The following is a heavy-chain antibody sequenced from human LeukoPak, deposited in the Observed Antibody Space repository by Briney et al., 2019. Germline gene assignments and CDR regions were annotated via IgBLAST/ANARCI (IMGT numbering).Heavy chain of an antibody. CDR1: GFTFSTYA. Sequence: PGGSLRLSCAASGFTFSTYAMYWVRQAPGKGLEWVSSISGSAGSTYYADSVKGRFTISRDNSKNTLYLRMNSLSAEDTALYYCAKDRTTAWNCFDSWGQGTLVTVSS. V-gene: IGHV3-23*01. CDR3: AKDRTTAWNCFDS. D-gene: IGHD1-1*01. J-gene: IGHJ4*02. CDR2: ISGSAGST.